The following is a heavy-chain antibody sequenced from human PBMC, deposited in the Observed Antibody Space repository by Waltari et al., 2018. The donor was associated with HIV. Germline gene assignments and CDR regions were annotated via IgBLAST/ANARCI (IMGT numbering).Heavy chain of an antibody. CDR3: ARECLWVGFSNGREEVAH. CDR2: IKGYGSFT. CDR1: GFTFSSSW. J-gene: IGHJ1*01. D-gene: IGHD2-8*01. Sequence: EVQLVESGGTLVQPGGSLRLSCAASGFTFSSSWMHCVRQVPGKGLMWVSRIKGYGSFTDYADSLKGRFTIARDNAKNKLYLEMSSLRSEESAVDFCARECLWVGFSNGREEVAHWGQGTQVTVSS. V-gene: IGHV3-74*01.